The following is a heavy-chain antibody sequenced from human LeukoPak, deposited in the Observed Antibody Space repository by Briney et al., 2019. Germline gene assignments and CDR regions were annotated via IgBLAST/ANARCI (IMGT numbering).Heavy chain of an antibody. CDR1: GFTFSSYA. CDR3: AKMTRFLLLPPTHYFDY. J-gene: IGHJ4*02. D-gene: IGHD3-16*01. CDR2: ISGSGGST. Sequence: GGSLRLSCAASGFTFSSYAMSWVRQAPGKGLEWVSAISGSGGSTYYADSVKGRFTISRDTSKNTLYLQMNSLRAEDTAVYYCAKMTRFLLLPPTHYFDYWGQGTLVTVSS. V-gene: IGHV3-23*01.